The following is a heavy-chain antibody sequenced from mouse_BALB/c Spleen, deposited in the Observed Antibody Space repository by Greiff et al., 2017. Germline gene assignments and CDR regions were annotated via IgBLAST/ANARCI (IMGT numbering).Heavy chain of an antibody. Sequence: VQLQQSGPGLVKPSQSLSLTCTVTGYSITSDYAWNWIRQFPGNKLEWMGYISYSGSTSYHPSLKSRISITRDTSKNQLFLQVNSVTTEDTATYYCARLSYWGQGTLVTVSA. J-gene: IGHJ3*01. CDR2: ISYSGST. V-gene: IGHV3-2*02. CDR1: GYSITSDYA. CDR3: ARLSY.